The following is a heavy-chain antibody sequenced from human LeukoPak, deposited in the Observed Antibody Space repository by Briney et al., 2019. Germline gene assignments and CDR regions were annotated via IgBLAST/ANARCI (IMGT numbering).Heavy chain of an antibody. CDR1: GYSFTNYW. V-gene: IGHV5-51*01. J-gene: IGHJ4*02. CDR2: ISPDGSDT. CDR3: ARHSGRDSFDY. D-gene: IGHD1-14*01. Sequence: GESLKTSCKGSGYSFTNYWIGWVRQMPGKGLEWMGIISPDGSDTRYSPSFQGQVTISADKSITTAYLQWSSLKASDTAMYYCARHSGRDSFDYWGQGTLVTVSS.